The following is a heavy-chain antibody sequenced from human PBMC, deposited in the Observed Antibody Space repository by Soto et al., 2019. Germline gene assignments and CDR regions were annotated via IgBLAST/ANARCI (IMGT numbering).Heavy chain of an antibody. D-gene: IGHD4-17*01. CDR1: GYTFTSYY. V-gene: IGHV1-46*01. Sequence: QVQLVQSGAEVKKPGASVKVSCKASGYTFTSYYMHWVRQAPGQGLEWMGIINPSGGSTSYAQKFQGRVTMTRDTSTSTVYMELSSLRSEDTAVYYCARDTIQTYGDYTYYYYYGMDVWGQGTTVTVSS. CDR2: INPSGGST. CDR3: ARDTIQTYGDYTYYYYYGMDV. J-gene: IGHJ6*02.